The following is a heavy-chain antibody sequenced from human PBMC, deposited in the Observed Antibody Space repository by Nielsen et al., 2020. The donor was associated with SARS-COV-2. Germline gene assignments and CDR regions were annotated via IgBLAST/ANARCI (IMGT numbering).Heavy chain of an antibody. CDR1: GYSFTSYW. J-gene: IGHJ4*02. CDR2: IDPSDSYT. D-gene: IGHD3-10*01. CDR3: ARLPTPIYGSGSYYNGPPDY. Sequence: GESLKISCKGSGYSFTSYWISWVRQMPGKGLEWMGRIDPSDSYTNYSPSFQGHVTISADKSISTAYLQWSSLKASDTAMYYCARLPTPIYGSGSYYNGPPDYWGQGTLVTVSS. V-gene: IGHV5-10-1*01.